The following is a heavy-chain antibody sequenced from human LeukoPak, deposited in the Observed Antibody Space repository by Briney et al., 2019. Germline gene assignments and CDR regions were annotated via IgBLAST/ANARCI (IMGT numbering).Heavy chain of an antibody. CDR1: GFTFSSYT. D-gene: IGHD3-22*01. CDR3: ARDIHRNYDRSGYFPY. Sequence: PGRSLRLSCAASGFTFSSYTMHWVRQSPGKGLEWVAVISDDGSNEYYADSVKGRFTISRYSSKNTLYLQMKSLGDEDTAVYYCARDIHRNYDRSGYFPYWGAGTLVTVSS. V-gene: IGHV3-30-3*01. CDR2: ISDDGSNE. J-gene: IGHJ4*02.